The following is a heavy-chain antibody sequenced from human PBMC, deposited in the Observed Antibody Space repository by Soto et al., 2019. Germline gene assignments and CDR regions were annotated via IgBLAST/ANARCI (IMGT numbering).Heavy chain of an antibody. Sequence: PGGSLRLSCTSSTVTINVHGIQWVRQAPGKGLEWVAFISNDGRAQYYADSVKGRFTISRDYSKNTVDLQMSSLSAEDTAVYYCARDSDISRMENYFDYWGQGTLVTVSS. J-gene: IGHJ4*02. CDR2: ISNDGRAQ. CDR3: ARDSDISRMENYFDY. CDR1: TVTINVHG. V-gene: IGHV3-30*03. D-gene: IGHD5-12*01.